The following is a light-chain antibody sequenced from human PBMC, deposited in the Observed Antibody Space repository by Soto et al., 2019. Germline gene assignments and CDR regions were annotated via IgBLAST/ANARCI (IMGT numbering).Light chain of an antibody. CDR1: QSLFYSSNNKNY. CDR3: QQYYRVPQLT. Sequence: DIMMTQSPDSLAVSLGERATINCKSSQSLFYSSNNKNYLAWYQQKTGQSPKLLISWAFTRESGVPDRFSGSGSGTDFTLTISSLQAEDVAVYYCQQYYRVPQLTFGGGTKVEIK. V-gene: IGKV4-1*01. J-gene: IGKJ4*02. CDR2: WAF.